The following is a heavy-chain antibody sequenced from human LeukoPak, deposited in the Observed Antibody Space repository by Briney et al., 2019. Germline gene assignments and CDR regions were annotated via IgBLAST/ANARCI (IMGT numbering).Heavy chain of an antibody. CDR2: ISYDGSNK. Sequence: PGGPLRLSCAASGFTFSSYAMHWVRQAPGKGLEWVAVISYDGSNKYYADSVKGRFTISRDNSKNTLYLQMNSLRAEDTAVYYCARPAMVRGPMDVWGQGTTVTVSS. D-gene: IGHD3-10*01. J-gene: IGHJ6*02. CDR1: GFTFSSYA. V-gene: IGHV3-30-3*01. CDR3: ARPAMVRGPMDV.